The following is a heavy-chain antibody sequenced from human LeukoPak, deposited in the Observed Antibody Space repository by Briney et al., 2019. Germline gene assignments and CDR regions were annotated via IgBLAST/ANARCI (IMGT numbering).Heavy chain of an antibody. V-gene: IGHV3-9*01. Sequence: GGSLRLSCAASGFTFDDYAMHWVRQAPGKGLEWVSGISWNSGSIGYADSVKGRFTISRDNAKNSLYLQMNSLRAEDTAVYYCARDLEGSGYWGQGTLVTVSS. D-gene: IGHD6-25*01. CDR1: GFTFDDYA. J-gene: IGHJ4*02. CDR3: ARDLEGSGY. CDR2: ISWNSGSI.